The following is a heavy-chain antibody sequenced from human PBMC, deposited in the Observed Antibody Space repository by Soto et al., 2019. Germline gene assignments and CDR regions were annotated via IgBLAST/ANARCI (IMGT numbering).Heavy chain of an antibody. Sequence: GASLKISCKASAYSFTSYWIGWIRQMPGKGLEWVGSIYPGDSDARYSPSFQGQVTISADKSISSAYLQWSSLKASDAAIYYCARHVEVYDFWSGPSDYYFYMDVWGKGTTVTVSS. CDR3: ARHVEVYDFWSGPSDYYFYMDV. CDR1: AYSFTSYW. V-gene: IGHV5-51*01. J-gene: IGHJ6*03. CDR2: IYPGDSDA. D-gene: IGHD3-3*01.